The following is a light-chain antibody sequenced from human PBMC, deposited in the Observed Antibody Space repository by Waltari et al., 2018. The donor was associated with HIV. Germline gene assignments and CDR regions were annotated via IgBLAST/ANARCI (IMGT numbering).Light chain of an antibody. CDR2: DVT. V-gene: IGLV2-14*03. CDR3: SSYVGSSTSWL. Sequence: QSALTQPASVSGSPGQSIVLSSPGISCYVGYYNFVLCYQQHPGKVPKLVIYDVTSRPSGVSNRFSGSKSGNTASLTISGLRADDEADYYCSSYVGSSTSWLFGGGTKLTV. CDR1: SCYVGYYNF. J-gene: IGLJ3*02.